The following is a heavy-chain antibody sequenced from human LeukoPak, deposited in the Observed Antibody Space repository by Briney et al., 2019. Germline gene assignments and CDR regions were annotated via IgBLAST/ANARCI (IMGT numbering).Heavy chain of an antibody. D-gene: IGHD6-6*01. CDR1: GYTFTSYG. CDR2: ISAYNGNT. J-gene: IGHJ6*03. V-gene: IGHV1-18*01. Sequence: ASVTVSCTASGYTFTSYGISWVRQAPGQGLEWMGWISAYNGNTNYAQKLQGRVTMTTDTSTSTAYMELRSLRSDDTAVYYCARGSIAARPRVYYYYYMDVWGKGTTVTVSS. CDR3: ARGSIAARPRVYYYYYMDV.